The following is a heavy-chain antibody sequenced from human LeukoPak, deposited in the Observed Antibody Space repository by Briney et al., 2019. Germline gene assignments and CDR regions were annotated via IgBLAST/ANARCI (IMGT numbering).Heavy chain of an antibody. CDR1: GFTFSRNS. Sequence: GGSLRLSCAASGFTFSRNSMNWVRQAPGKGLEWVSSISSSSSYIYYADSVKGRFTISRDNARNSLYLQMNSLRAEDTAVYYCASYCSGGSCYSPRFDYWGQGTLVTVSS. D-gene: IGHD2-15*01. CDR2: ISSSSSYI. J-gene: IGHJ4*02. CDR3: ASYCSGGSCYSPRFDY. V-gene: IGHV3-21*01.